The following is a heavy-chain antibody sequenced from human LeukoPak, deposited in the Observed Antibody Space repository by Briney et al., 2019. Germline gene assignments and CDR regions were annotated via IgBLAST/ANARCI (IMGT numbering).Heavy chain of an antibody. CDR2: INPASGGT. V-gene: IGHV1-2*02. CDR3: GRVAYCGGGCYYYFDY. J-gene: IGHJ4*02. Sequence: GASVKVSCKASGYTFTGYYMHWVRQAPGQGLEWMGYINPASGGTYYAQKLQGRVTMTRDTSISTAYMDLSRLTSDDTAVYYCGRVAYCGGGCYYYFDYWGQGTLVTVSS. D-gene: IGHD2-21*02. CDR1: GYTFTGYY.